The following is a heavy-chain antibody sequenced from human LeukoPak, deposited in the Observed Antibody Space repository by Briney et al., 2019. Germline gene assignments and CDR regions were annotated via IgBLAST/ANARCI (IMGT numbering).Heavy chain of an antibody. D-gene: IGHD3-10*01. V-gene: IGHV3-53*01. CDR2: IYSGGST. CDR3: AKASIWFGFFDI. J-gene: IGHJ3*02. Sequence: GGSLRLSCAASGFTVSSNYMSWVRQAPGKGLEWVSVIYSGGSTYYADSVKGRFTISRDNSKNTLYLQMNSLRAEDTAVYYCAKASIWFGFFDIWGQGTMVTVSS. CDR1: GFTVSSNY.